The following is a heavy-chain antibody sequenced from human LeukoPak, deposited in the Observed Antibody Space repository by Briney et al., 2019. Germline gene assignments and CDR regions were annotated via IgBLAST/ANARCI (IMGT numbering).Heavy chain of an antibody. D-gene: IGHD7-27*01. CDR1: GGSFSGYY. CDR3: ARDNWGSADY. Sequence: PSETLSLTCAVYGGSFSGYYWSWIRQPPGKGLEWIGYIYYSGSTNYNPSLKSRVTISVDTSKNQFSLQLSSVTAADTAVYYCARDNWGSADYWGQGTLVTVSS. V-gene: IGHV4-59*01. J-gene: IGHJ4*02. CDR2: IYYSGST.